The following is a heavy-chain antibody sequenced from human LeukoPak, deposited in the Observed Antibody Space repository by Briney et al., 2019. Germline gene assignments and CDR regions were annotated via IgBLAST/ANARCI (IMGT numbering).Heavy chain of an antibody. D-gene: IGHD6-13*01. CDR3: ARVWQQSSNWFDP. CDR2: ISYDGSTK. V-gene: IGHV3-30-3*01. J-gene: IGHJ5*02. Sequence: GGSLRLSCAASGLTFSIYAVHWVRQAPGKGLEWVAVISYDGSTKYYADSVKGRFTISRDNSKNTLYLQMNSLRAEDTAVYYCARVWQQSSNWFDPWGQGTLVTVSS. CDR1: GLTFSIYA.